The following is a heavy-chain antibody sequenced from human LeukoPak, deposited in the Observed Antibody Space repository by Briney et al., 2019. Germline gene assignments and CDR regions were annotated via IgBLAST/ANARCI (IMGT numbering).Heavy chain of an antibody. CDR3: AERHCSGGSCFSGVDY. V-gene: IGHV3-23*01. J-gene: IGHJ4*02. Sequence: GGSLRLSCAASGFTFSTYAMSWVRQAPGKGLEWVSLISPAGGSIYYADSVKGRFTISRDNSENTLYLQMSSLRTEDTAVYYCAERHCSGGSCFSGVDYWGQGTLVTVSS. CDR1: GFTFSTYA. CDR2: ISPAGGSI. D-gene: IGHD2-15*01.